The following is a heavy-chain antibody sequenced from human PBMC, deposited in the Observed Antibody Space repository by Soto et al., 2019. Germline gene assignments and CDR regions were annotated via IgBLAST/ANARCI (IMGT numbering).Heavy chain of an antibody. CDR3: VRIHVTRDWLYSFQR. V-gene: IGHV2-26*01. CDR2: IFSGDDR. CDR1: GFALSDSRLG. Sequence: QVTLKESGPVLLRPTETLTLTCTVSGFALSDSRLGVGWIRQPPGKALEWVAHIFSGDDRSYSPSLRSRLTISKDHSMSQVVLTLTTVDPADTATYYWVRIHVTRDWLYSFQRWGRGTPVTVS. J-gene: IGHJ1*01. D-gene: IGHD2-15*01.